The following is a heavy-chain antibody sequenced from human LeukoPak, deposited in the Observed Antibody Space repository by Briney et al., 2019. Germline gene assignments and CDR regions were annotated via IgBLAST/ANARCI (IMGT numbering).Heavy chain of an antibody. Sequence: GGSLRLSCAASGSTFSSYGMHWVRQAPGKGLEWVAVISYDGSNKYYADSVKGRFTISRDNSKNTLYLQMNSLRVEDTAVYYCAKVKVAGKMYNWFDPWGQGTLVTVSS. V-gene: IGHV3-30*18. CDR2: ISYDGSNK. CDR3: AKVKVAGKMYNWFDP. D-gene: IGHD6-19*01. CDR1: GSTFSSYG. J-gene: IGHJ5*02.